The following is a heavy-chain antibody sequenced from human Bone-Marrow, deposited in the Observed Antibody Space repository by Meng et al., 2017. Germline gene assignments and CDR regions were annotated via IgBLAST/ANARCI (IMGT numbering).Heavy chain of an antibody. V-gene: IGHV4-38-2*02. D-gene: IGHD6-19*01. CDR3: ATDATDGPSSVAPWFDP. J-gene: IGHJ5*02. Sequence: SETLSLTCAVSGYSISSGYYWGWIRQPPGKGLEWIGSIYHSGSTYYNPPLKSRVTISVDTSKNQSSLKLSSVTAADTAVYYCATDATDGPSSVAPWFDPWGQGTLVTVSS. CDR1: GYSISSGYY. CDR2: IYHSGST.